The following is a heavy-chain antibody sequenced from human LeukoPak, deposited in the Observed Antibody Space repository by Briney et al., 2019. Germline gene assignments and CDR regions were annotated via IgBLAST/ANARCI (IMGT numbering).Heavy chain of an antibody. V-gene: IGHV1-69*13. J-gene: IGHJ6*02. Sequence: SVKVSCKASGYTFTGYYMHWVRQAPGQGLEWMGGIIPIFGTANYAQKFQGRVTITADESTSTAYMELSSLRSEDTAVYYCARVRYYDSSGYSPHSYYYGMDVWGQGTTVTVSS. CDR1: GYTFTGYY. CDR2: IIPIFGTA. D-gene: IGHD3-22*01. CDR3: ARVRYYDSSGYSPHSYYYGMDV.